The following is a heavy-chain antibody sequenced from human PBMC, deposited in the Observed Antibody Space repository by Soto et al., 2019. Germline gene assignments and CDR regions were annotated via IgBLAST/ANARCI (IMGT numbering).Heavy chain of an antibody. D-gene: IGHD3-3*02. CDR3: ARTLGADLKWFDL. Sequence: GASVKVSCKASGYTFTHYYIHWVRQAPGQGLEWMGTFNPPTSSTNYALSFRGRVTMTGDTSTSTVYMQLSSLQSEDTAVYYCARTLGADLKWFDLWGQGTLVPVSP. CDR2: FNPPTSST. J-gene: IGHJ5*02. V-gene: IGHV1-46*01. CDR1: GYTFTHYY.